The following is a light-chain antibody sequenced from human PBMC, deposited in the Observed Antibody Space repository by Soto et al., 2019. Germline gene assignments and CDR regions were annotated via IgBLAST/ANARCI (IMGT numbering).Light chain of an antibody. J-gene: IGKJ1*01. CDR1: QSVRRD. Sequence: LSESPGERANLSFGASQSVRRDLAWYQQKPGQAPRLLIYGASSRATGIPDRFSGSGSGTDFTLTISRLEPEDFAGYYCHEYGNSPWTFGQGTKVDI. CDR3: HEYGNSPWT. V-gene: IGKV3-20*01. CDR2: GAS.